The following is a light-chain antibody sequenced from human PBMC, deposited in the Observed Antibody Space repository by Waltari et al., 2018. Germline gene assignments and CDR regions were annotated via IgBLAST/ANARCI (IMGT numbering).Light chain of an antibody. CDR1: QSVSSY. J-gene: IGKJ4*01. Sequence: EIVLTQSPATLSLSPGERATLSCRASQSVSSYLAWYQQKPGQAPRLLIYDASNRATGIPARFSGSGSWTDFTLTISSLEPEDFAVYYCQQRSNFPLTFGGGTKVEIK. V-gene: IGKV3-11*01. CDR2: DAS. CDR3: QQRSNFPLT.